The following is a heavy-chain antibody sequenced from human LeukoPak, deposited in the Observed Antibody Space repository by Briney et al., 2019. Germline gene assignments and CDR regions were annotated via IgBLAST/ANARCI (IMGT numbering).Heavy chain of an antibody. CDR1: GYTFTSYG. CDR2: ISAYNGNT. D-gene: IGHD6-13*01. CDR3: ARGVAAAGSRRYFDY. Sequence: ASVKVSCKASGYTFTSYGISWVRQAPGPGLEWMGWISAYNGNTNYAQKLQGRVTMTTDTSTSTAYMELRSLRSDDTAVYYCARGVAAAGSRRYFDYWGQGTLVTVSS. V-gene: IGHV1-18*01. J-gene: IGHJ4*02.